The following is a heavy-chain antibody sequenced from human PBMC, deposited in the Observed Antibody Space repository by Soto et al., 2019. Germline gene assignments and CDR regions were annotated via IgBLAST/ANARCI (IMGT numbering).Heavy chain of an antibody. Sequence: EVQVLESGGGLVQPGGSLRLSCAASGFTFSSYAMSWVRQAPGQGLEWVSAISCSGSNPYYADSVKGRFTISRDNSKNTLYLHMNSLRAEDTALYYCATTASMTIRDGFAHWGQGTLVTVSS. CDR1: GFTFSSYA. D-gene: IGHD4-17*01. V-gene: IGHV3-23*01. CDR3: ATTASMTIRDGFAH. J-gene: IGHJ4*02. CDR2: ISCSGSNP.